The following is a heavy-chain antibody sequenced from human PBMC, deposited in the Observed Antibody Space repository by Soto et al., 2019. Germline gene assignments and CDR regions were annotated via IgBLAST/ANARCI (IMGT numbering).Heavy chain of an antibody. Sequence: SGPTLVNATQTLTLPCTFSGFSLSTSGMRVSWIRQPAGKALEWLARIDWDDDKYYSTSLKTRLTISKDTSKSQVVLTMTSMDPVDTATYYCARILSGTRFDYWGEGTLVTVSS. J-gene: IGHJ4*02. CDR2: IDWDDDK. CDR3: ARILSGTRFDY. D-gene: IGHD1-26*01. V-gene: IGHV2-70*04. CDR1: GFSLSTSGMR.